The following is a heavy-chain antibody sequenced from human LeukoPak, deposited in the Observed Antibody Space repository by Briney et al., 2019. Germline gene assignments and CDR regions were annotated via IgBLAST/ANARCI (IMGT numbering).Heavy chain of an antibody. CDR1: GFTFDDYA. V-gene: IGHV3-9*01. Sequence: GGSLRLSCAASGFTFDDYAMHWVRQAPGKGLEWVSGISWNSGSIGYADSVKGRFTISRDNAKNTLYLQMNSLRAEDTAVYYCARGPWDYYGMDVWGQGTTVTVSS. CDR2: ISWNSGSI. CDR3: ARGPWDYYGMDV. D-gene: IGHD7-27*01. J-gene: IGHJ6*02.